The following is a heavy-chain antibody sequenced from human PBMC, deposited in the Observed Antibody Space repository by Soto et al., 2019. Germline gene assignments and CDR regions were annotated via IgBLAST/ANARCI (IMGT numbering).Heavy chain of an antibody. CDR3: AREDILGVRSFDY. V-gene: IGHV3-48*02. J-gene: IGHJ4*02. D-gene: IGHD3-9*01. CDR1: GSTFSGYS. Sequence: GSLRLSCAASGSTFSGYSVNWVRHAPGKGLEWVSYISSGSKTIYYAESVKGRFTVSRDNARNSQYLQMNSLRDEDTAVYYCAREDILGVRSFDYWGQGTLVTVSS. CDR2: ISSGSKTI.